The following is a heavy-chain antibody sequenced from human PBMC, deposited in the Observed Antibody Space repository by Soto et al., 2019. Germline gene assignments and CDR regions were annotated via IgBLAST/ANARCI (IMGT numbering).Heavy chain of an antibody. CDR1: GFTFANSW. CDR2: VTGDGHTI. Sequence: QSGGSLRLSCAASGFTFANSWMHWIRQAPGKGPEWVSRVTGDGHTIQYADSVKGRFTVSRDNAKNTLYLQMNSLRAEDTAVYYCATAEVDYWGPGTLVTVSS. V-gene: IGHV3-74*01. CDR3: ATAEVDY. J-gene: IGHJ4*02.